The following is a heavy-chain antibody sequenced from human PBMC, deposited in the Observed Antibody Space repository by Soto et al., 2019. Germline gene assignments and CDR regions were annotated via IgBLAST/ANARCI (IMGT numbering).Heavy chain of an antibody. D-gene: IGHD3-16*01. CDR1: GYTFSNYL. J-gene: IGHJ5*02. CDR3: AKASREYNYANWFDT. V-gene: IGHV5-51*01. CDR2: VNPDDSDA. Sequence: PGESLKISCKGSGYTFSNYLIAWVRQMPGKGLEWMGIVNPDDSDATHSPSFRGQVVLSADKAIATAYLQLRALKASDSAIYYCAKASREYNYANWFDTWGQGTLVTVSS.